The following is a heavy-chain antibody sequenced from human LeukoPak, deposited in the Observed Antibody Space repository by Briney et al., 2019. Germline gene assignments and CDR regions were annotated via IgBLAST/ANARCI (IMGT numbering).Heavy chain of an antibody. CDR2: ISWNSGSI. Sequence: PGGSLRLSCAASGFTFDDYAMHWVRQAPGKGLEWVSGISWNSGSIGYADSVKGRFTISRDNAKNSLYLQMNSLRAEDMALYYCAKGGGPEMATIADYWGQGTLVTVSS. CDR3: AKGGGPEMATIADY. D-gene: IGHD5-24*01. V-gene: IGHV3-9*03. J-gene: IGHJ4*02. CDR1: GFTFDDYA.